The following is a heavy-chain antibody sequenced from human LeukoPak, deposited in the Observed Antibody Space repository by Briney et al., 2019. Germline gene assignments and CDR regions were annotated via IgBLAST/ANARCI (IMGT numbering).Heavy chain of an antibody. Sequence: GGSLRLSCAASGFAFSTYSMNWVRQAPGKGLEWISYIDRSGTNIKYADSVKGRFTISRDNSKNTLYLQMNSLRAEDTALYYCAKALPYYFYGMDVWGQGTTVTVSS. CDR2: IDRSGTNI. CDR3: AKALPYYFYGMDV. CDR1: GFAFSTYS. J-gene: IGHJ6*02. V-gene: IGHV3-48*01.